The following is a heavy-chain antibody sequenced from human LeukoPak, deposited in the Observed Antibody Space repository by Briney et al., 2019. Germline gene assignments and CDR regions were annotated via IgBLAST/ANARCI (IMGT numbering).Heavy chain of an antibody. CDR2: MNPNSGNT. CDR1: GGTFSSYA. Sequence: ASVKVSCKASGGTFSSYAISWVRQAPGQGLEWMGWMNPNSGNTGYAQKFQGRVTITRNTSISTAYMELSSLRSEDTAVYYCARVYYYYMDVWGKGTTVTVSS. V-gene: IGHV1-8*03. CDR3: ARVYYYYMDV. J-gene: IGHJ6*03.